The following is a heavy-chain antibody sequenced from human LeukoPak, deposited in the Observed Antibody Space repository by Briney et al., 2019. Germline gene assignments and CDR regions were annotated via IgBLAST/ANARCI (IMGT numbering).Heavy chain of an antibody. CDR2: ISSSSSYI. CDR3: AIRGSPMVRNY. CDR1: GFTFSSYS. V-gene: IGHV3-21*01. J-gene: IGHJ4*02. D-gene: IGHD3-10*01. Sequence: PGGSLRLSCAASGFTFSSYSMNWVRQAPGKGLEWVSSISSSSSYIYYADSVKGRFTISRDNANKNSLYLQMNSPRAEDTALYYCAIRGSPMVRNYWGQGILVTVSS.